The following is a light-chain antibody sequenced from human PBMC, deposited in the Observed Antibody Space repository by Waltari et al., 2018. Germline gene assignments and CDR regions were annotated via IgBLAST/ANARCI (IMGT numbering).Light chain of an antibody. CDR1: QSVSRY. V-gene: IGKV3-20*01. J-gene: IGKJ1*01. CDR3: QKYGTLPAT. Sequence: EIVLTQSPGTLSLSPGQRATLSCRASQSVSRYLAWYQQKPGQAPRLLIYDASTRATGIPDRFSGSGSGTDFSLTISRLESEDFAVYYCQKYGTLPATFGQGTKVEI. CDR2: DAS.